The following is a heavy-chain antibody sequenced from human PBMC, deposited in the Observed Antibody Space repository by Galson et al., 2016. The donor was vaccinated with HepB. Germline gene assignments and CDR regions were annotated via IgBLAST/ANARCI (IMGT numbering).Heavy chain of an antibody. V-gene: IGHV4-59*02. CDR1: GGSVSGYY. Sequence: SETLSLTCTVSGGSVSGYYWNWIRQSPGKGLEWIGYIYSSGTTTYNPSLEGRVTISVDTSKNQFSLKLSSVTAADTAVYYCARRDSGNYYDDYFEYLGQGILVTVS. CDR3: ARRDSGNYYDDYFEY. J-gene: IGHJ4*02. D-gene: IGHD1-26*01. CDR2: IYSSGTT.